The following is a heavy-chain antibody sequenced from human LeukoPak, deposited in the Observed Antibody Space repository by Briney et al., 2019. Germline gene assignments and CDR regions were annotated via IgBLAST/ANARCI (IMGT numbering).Heavy chain of an antibody. Sequence: ASVKVSCKASGYTFTSYGISWVRQAPGQGLEWMGWISAYNGNTNYAQKLQGRVTMTTDTSTSTAYMELRSLRSDDTAVYYCARELPGAGPAAGWFDPWGQGTLVNGSS. CDR1: GYTFTSYG. CDR3: ARELPGAGPAAGWFDP. J-gene: IGHJ5*02. V-gene: IGHV1-18*01. D-gene: IGHD2-2*01. CDR2: ISAYNGNT.